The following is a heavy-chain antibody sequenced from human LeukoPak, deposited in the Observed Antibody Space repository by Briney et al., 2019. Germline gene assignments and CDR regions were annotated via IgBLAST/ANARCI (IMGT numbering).Heavy chain of an antibody. Sequence: PGGSLRLSCAASGFTFSSYWMSWVRQAPGKGLEWVANIKQDGSEKYYVDSVKGRFTISRDSAKNSLYLQMNSLRAEDTAVYYCARDSRGSGYSNFDYWGQGTLVTVSS. CDR3: ARDSRGSGYSNFDY. CDR2: IKQDGSEK. J-gene: IGHJ4*02. V-gene: IGHV3-7*01. D-gene: IGHD3-22*01. CDR1: GFTFSSYW.